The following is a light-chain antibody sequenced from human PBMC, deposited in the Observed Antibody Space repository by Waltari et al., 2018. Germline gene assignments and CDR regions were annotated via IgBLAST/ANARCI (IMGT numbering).Light chain of an antibody. J-gene: IGLJ3*02. CDR3: SSYAGSVV. CDR2: GVN. V-gene: IGLV2-23*02. CDR1: SSDIGSNNV. Sequence: QSALTQPASVSGSRGQSITISCTGSSSDIGSNNVVSWYQHHPGKAPKPLIYGVNTRPSGVSNRFSGSKSGNTASLTISGLQAEDEADYYCSSYAGSVVFGGGTKLTVL.